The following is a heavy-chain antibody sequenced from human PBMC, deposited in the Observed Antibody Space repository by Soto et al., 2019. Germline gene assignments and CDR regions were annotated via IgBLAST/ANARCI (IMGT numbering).Heavy chain of an antibody. J-gene: IGHJ3*02. Sequence: GEPLNISCKGSGYSFTSYLIGWVRQMPGKGLEVMGIIYPGDSDNRYSPSFQGQVTISADKSISTAYLQWSSLKASDTAMYYCARRGKAYYYDSSGYRDAFDIWGQGTMVTVSS. CDR1: GYSFTSYL. CDR3: ARRGKAYYYDSSGYRDAFDI. CDR2: IYPGDSDN. V-gene: IGHV5-51*01. D-gene: IGHD3-22*01.